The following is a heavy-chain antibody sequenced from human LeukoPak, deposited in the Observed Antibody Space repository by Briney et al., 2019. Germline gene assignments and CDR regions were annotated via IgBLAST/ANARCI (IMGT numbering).Heavy chain of an antibody. J-gene: IGHJ2*01. CDR3: ARGHCSSTSCHRLWYFDL. CDR1: GYTFTSYG. V-gene: IGHV1-18*01. D-gene: IGHD2-2*01. Sequence: ASVNVSCKSSGYTFTSYGISWVRQAPGQGLEWMGWISAYNGNTNYAQKLQGRVTMTTDTSTSTAYMELRRLRSDDTAVYYCARGHCSSTSCHRLWYFDLWGRGTLVTVSS. CDR2: ISAYNGNT.